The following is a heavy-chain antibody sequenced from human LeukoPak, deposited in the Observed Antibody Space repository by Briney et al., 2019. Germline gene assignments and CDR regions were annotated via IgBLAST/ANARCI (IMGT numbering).Heavy chain of an antibody. CDR2: VFYNGAT. J-gene: IGHJ4*02. CDR1: GGSNSSTAYY. D-gene: IGHD3-22*01. CDR3: ARETPYDDSSGPTTGY. Sequence: SETLSLTCTVSGGSNSSTAYYWGWVRQTPGKGLEWIATVFYNGATQYNPSLKSRATISVDTSRNLFSLRLTSVTAADTAVYFCARETPYDDSSGPTTGYWGQGTLVTVSS. V-gene: IGHV4-39*01.